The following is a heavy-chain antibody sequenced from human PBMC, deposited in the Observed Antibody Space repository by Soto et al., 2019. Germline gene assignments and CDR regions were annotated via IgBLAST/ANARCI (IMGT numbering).Heavy chain of an antibody. CDR2: IRGSGDST. CDR1: GFTFSSDA. V-gene: IGHV3-23*01. CDR3: ARVNYHDSSGYF. J-gene: IGHJ4*02. Sequence: GGSLRLSCAASGFTFSSDAMTWVRQAPGKGLEWVSGIRGSGDSTYYADSVRGRFTISRDNSKNTLYLQMNSLRAEDTAVYYCARVNYHDSSGYFWGQGTLVTVSS. D-gene: IGHD3-22*01.